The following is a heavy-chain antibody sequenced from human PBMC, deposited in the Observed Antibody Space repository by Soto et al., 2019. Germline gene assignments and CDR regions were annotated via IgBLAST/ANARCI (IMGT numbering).Heavy chain of an antibody. CDR1: GFSLTSPGMC. Sequence: SGPTLVNPTATLTLTCTFSGFSLTSPGMCVSWIRQSPGKALDWLALIERDDGDKYYSTPLKTRLTISKDTRKNQVVLTMANMEPADKAPYYCARSIRGPRRFNGMDVWGQGTTVTVSS. CDR3: ARSIRGPRRFNGMDV. D-gene: IGHD1-20*01. J-gene: IGHJ6*02. V-gene: IGHV2-70*13. CDR2: IERDDGDK.